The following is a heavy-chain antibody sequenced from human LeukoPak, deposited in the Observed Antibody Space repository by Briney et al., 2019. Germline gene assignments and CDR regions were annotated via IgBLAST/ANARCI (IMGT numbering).Heavy chain of an antibody. CDR1: GGSISSGDSY. D-gene: IGHD1-26*01. CDR2: IHNTGST. J-gene: IGHJ3*02. CDR3: VRDWEGFNFDI. Sequence: PSETLSLTCTVSGGSISSGDSYWSWIRQPPGKGLEWIAYIHNTGSTNYNPSLKSRVTISLDTSKNEFSLKLTSVTAADTAVYYCVRDWEGFNFDIWGQGTMVTVSS. V-gene: IGHV4-61*08.